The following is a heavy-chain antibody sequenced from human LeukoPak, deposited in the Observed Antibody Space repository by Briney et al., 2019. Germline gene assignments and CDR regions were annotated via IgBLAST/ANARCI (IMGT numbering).Heavy chain of an antibody. D-gene: IGHD1-26*01. Sequence: SGTLSLTCAVYGGSFSGYYWSWIRQPPGKGLEWIGEINHSGSTNYNPSLKSRVTISVDTSKNQFSLKLSSVTAADTAVYYCARAPHGATFDYWGQGTLVTVSS. CDR2: INHSGST. CDR1: GGSFSGYY. V-gene: IGHV4-34*01. J-gene: IGHJ4*02. CDR3: ARAPHGATFDY.